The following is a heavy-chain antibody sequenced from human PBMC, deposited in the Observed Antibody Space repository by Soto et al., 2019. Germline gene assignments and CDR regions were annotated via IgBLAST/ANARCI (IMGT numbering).Heavy chain of an antibody. CDR1: GFTFSRHW. CDR3: ARPSAHSVSCYTN. Sequence: PGGSLRLSCEASGFTFSRHWMNWVRQAPGKGLEWVANINEDGSQKYYVDSVKGRFTISKDNAKNSVYLQMNSLRAEDTAVYYFARPSAHSVSCYTNWGQGTLVIVSS. CDR2: INEDGSQK. D-gene: IGHD2-2*02. V-gene: IGHV3-7*01. J-gene: IGHJ4*02.